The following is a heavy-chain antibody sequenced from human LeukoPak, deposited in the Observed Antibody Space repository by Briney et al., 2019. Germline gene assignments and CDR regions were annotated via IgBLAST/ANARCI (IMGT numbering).Heavy chain of an antibody. J-gene: IGHJ3*02. D-gene: IGHD6-19*01. CDR3: AREGVAGDMGAFDI. V-gene: IGHV1-2*02. CDR1: GYTFTGYY. CDR2: INPNSGGT. Sequence: ASVKVSCKASGYTFTGYYMHWVRQAPGQGLEWMGWINPNSGGTNYAQKFQGRVTMTRDTSISTAYMELSRLRSDDTAVYYYAREGVAGDMGAFDIWGQGTMVTVSS.